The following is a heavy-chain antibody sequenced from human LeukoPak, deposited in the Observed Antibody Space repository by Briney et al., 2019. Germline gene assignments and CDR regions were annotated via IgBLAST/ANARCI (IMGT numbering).Heavy chain of an antibody. V-gene: IGHV4-59*01. CDR3: ARGAPAAMGSSFDY. D-gene: IGHD2-2*01. CDR2: IYYSGST. J-gene: IGHJ4*02. CDR1: GGSISSYY. Sequence: PSETLSLTCTVSGGSISSYYWSWIRQPPGKGLEWIGYIYYSGSTNYNPSLKSRVTISVDTSKNQFSLKLSSVTAADTAVYYCARGAPAAMGSSFDYWGQGTLVTVSS.